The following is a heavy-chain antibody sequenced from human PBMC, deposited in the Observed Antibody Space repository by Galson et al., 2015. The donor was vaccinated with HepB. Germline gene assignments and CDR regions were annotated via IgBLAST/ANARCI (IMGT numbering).Heavy chain of an antibody. V-gene: IGHV3-33*01. CDR2: IWYDGSNK. CDR1: GFTFSSYG. Sequence: SLRLSCAASGFTFSSYGMHWVRQAPGKGLEWVAVIWYDGSNKYYADSVKGRFTISRDNSKNTLYLQMNSLRAEDTAVYYCGSQGGSSDYWGQGTLVTVSS. D-gene: IGHD6-6*01. J-gene: IGHJ4*02. CDR3: GSQGGSSDY.